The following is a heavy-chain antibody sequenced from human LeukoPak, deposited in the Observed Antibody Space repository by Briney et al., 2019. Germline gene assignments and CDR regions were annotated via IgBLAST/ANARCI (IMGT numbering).Heavy chain of an antibody. D-gene: IGHD3-16*01. CDR2: IYTSGTT. CDR3: ARGTTYDAGTTDYYFNY. J-gene: IGHJ4*02. Sequence: SETLSLTCTVSGGSITSYYWNWIRQPPGKGLEWLGRIYTSGTTKYNPSLMSRVTITMDTSRNQFSLNLNFVTAADTAVYYCARGTTYDAGTTDYYFNYWGQGTLVTVSS. CDR1: GGSITSYY. V-gene: IGHV4-4*08.